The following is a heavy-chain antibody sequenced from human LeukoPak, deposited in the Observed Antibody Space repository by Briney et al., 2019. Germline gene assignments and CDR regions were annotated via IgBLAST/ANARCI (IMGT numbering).Heavy chain of an antibody. Sequence: GGSLRLSCAASGFTFSTYSMNWVRQAPGKGLEWVSYISSSSSTIYYSDSVKGRFTISRDNAKNSLDLQMNSLRAEDTAVYYCARGWIGPLVRLQLFDYWGQGTLVTVSS. J-gene: IGHJ4*02. CDR1: GFTFSTYS. V-gene: IGHV3-48*01. D-gene: IGHD1-1*01. CDR2: ISSSSSTI. CDR3: ARGWIGPLVRLQLFDY.